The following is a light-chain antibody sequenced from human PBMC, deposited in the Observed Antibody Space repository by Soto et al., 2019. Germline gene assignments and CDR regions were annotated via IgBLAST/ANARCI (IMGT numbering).Light chain of an antibody. V-gene: IGKV1-5*03. J-gene: IGKJ1*01. CDR1: QTISSW. Sequence: QSGSVGDRITITGRASQTISSWLAWYQQKPGKAPKLLIYKASTLKSGVPSRFGGSGSGTDFTLTISSLQAEDVAVYYCQQYYGTPQTFGQGTKV. CDR2: KAS. CDR3: QQYYGTPQT.